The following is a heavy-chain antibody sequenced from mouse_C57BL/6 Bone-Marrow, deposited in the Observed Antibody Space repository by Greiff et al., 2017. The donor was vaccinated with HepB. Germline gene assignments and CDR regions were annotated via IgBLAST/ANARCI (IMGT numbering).Heavy chain of an antibody. CDR2: ISDGGSYT. CDR3: ARDRGLLITTVVATDWYFDV. J-gene: IGHJ1*03. D-gene: IGHD1-1*01. Sequence: DVKLVESGGGLVKPGGSLKLSCAASGFTFSSYAMSWVRQTPEKRLEWVATISDGGSYTYYPDNVKGRFTISRDNAKNNLYLQMSHLKSEDTAMYYCARDRGLLITTVVATDWYFDVWGTGTTVTVSS. V-gene: IGHV5-4*01. CDR1: GFTFSSYA.